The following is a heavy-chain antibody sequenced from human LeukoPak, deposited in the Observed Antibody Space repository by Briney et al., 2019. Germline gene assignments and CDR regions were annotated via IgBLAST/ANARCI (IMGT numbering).Heavy chain of an antibody. CDR1: GGTFGSYA. D-gene: IGHD4-17*01. Sequence: SVKVSCKASGGTFGSYAITWVRQAPGQGLEWMGAIIPMFDTANYAQKFQGRVTITADESTTTAYMEMTSLKSEDTAVYYCARDGVNDYGDYLGFDYWGQGTLVTVSS. J-gene: IGHJ4*02. CDR3: ARDGVNDYGDYLGFDY. CDR2: IIPMFDTA. V-gene: IGHV1-69*13.